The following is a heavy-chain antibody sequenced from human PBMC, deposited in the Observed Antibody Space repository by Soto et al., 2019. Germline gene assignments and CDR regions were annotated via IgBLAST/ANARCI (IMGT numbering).Heavy chain of an antibody. J-gene: IGHJ4*02. CDR2: ISPNGGRT. D-gene: IGHD3-22*01. V-gene: IGHV3-64D*06. Sequence: GSLRLSCSASGFSFTDSAMHWVRQAPGKGLEYISAISPNGGRTFYADSVKGRFAVSRDNSHNTVYLHMNSLRIEDTGVFYCVKPYSGSSYFFDYWGQGALVTVSS. CDR1: GFSFTDSA. CDR3: VKPYSGSSYFFDY.